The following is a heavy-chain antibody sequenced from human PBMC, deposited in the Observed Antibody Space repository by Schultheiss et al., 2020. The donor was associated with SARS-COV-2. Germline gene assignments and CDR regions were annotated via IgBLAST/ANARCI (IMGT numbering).Heavy chain of an antibody. Sequence: GGSLRLSCAASGFTFSSYAMHWVRQAPGKGLEWVAVISYDGSNKYYADSVKGRFTISRDNSKNTLYLQMNSLRAEDTAVYYCARADGGAYGVNFDYWGQGTLVTVSS. J-gene: IGHJ4*02. CDR2: ISYDGSNK. D-gene: IGHD4-17*01. CDR3: ARADGGAYGVNFDY. V-gene: IGHV3-30*14. CDR1: GFTFSSYA.